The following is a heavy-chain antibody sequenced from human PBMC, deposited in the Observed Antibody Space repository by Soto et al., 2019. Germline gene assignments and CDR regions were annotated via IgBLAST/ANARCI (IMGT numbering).Heavy chain of an antibody. Sequence: SETLSLTCTVSGGSISSYYWSWIRQPPGKGLEWIGYIYYSGSTNYNPSLKSRVTTSVDTSKNQFSLKLSSVTAADTAVYYCARYSYGGYYFDYWGQGTLVTVSS. CDR3: ARYSYGGYYFDY. V-gene: IGHV4-59*01. CDR1: GGSISSYY. J-gene: IGHJ4*02. D-gene: IGHD5-18*01. CDR2: IYYSGST.